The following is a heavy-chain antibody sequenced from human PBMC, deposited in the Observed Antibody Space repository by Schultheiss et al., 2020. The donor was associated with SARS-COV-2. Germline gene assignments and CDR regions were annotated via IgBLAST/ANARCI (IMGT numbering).Heavy chain of an antibody. D-gene: IGHD3-10*01. Sequence: SETLSLTCTVSGGSISNYYWSWIRQPPGKGLEWIGEINHSGSTNYNPSLKSRVTISVDTSKNQFSLKLSSVTAADTAVYYCARVGAYYYGSGSYYNPDYFDYWGQGTLVTVAS. V-gene: IGHV4-59*01. CDR3: ARVGAYYYGSGSYYNPDYFDY. CDR1: GGSISNYY. J-gene: IGHJ4*02. CDR2: INHSGST.